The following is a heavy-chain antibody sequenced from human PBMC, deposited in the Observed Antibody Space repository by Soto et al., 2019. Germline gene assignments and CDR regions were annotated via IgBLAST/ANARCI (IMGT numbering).Heavy chain of an antibody. J-gene: IGHJ4*02. CDR3: ARYPYRGNYYGLIDY. V-gene: IGHV4-39*01. CDR2: IYYSGST. D-gene: IGHD1-26*01. CDR1: GGSISSSSYY. Sequence: QLQLQESGPGLVKPSETLSLTCTVSGGSISSSSYYWGWIRQPPGKGLEWIGSIYYSGSTYYNPSLKSRVTISVDTSKNQFSLKLSSVTAADTAVYYCARYPYRGNYYGLIDYWGQGTLVTVSS.